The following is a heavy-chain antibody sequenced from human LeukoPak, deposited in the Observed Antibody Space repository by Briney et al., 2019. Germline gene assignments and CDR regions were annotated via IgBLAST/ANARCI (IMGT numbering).Heavy chain of an antibody. CDR2: IYYSGST. CDR3: ARIGGLDRGSDAFDI. D-gene: IGHD2-2*03. J-gene: IGHJ3*02. Sequence: SETLSLTCTVSGGSISIYYWSWIRQPPGKGLEWIGYIYYSGSTNYNPSLKSRVTISVDTSKNQFSLKLSSVTAADTAVYYCARIGGLDRGSDAFDIWGQGTMVTVSS. CDR1: GGSISIYY. V-gene: IGHV4-59*01.